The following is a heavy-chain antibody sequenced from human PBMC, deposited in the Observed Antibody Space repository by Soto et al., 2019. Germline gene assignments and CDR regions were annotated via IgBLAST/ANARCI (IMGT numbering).Heavy chain of an antibody. J-gene: IGHJ4*02. CDR2: ISSSSSYI. CDR3: ARDLLDPTLLYDY. D-gene: IGHD1-1*01. Sequence: EVQLVESGGGLVKPGGSLRLSCAAPGFTFSSYSMNWVRQAPGKGLEWVSSISSSSSYIYYADSVKGRFTISRDNAKNSLYLQMNSLRAEDTAVYYCARDLLDPTLLYDYWGQGTLVTVSS. CDR1: GFTFSSYS. V-gene: IGHV3-21*01.